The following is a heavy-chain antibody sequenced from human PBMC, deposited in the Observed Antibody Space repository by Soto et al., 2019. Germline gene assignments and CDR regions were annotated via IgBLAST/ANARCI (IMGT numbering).Heavy chain of an antibody. CDR3: ARARPPDIVVVVPRPGYYGMDV. CDR1: GGSISSYY. CDR2: IYYSGST. Sequence: SETLSLTCTVSGGSISSYYWSWIRQPPGKGLEWIGYIYYSGSTNYNPSLKSRVTISVDTSKNQFSLKLSSATAADTAVYYCARARPPDIVVVVPRPGYYGMDVWGQGTTVTVSS. J-gene: IGHJ6*02. V-gene: IGHV4-59*01. D-gene: IGHD2-15*01.